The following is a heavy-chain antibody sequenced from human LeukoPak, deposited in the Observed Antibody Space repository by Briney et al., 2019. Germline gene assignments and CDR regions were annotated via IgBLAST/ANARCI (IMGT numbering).Heavy chain of an antibody. D-gene: IGHD6-19*01. J-gene: IGHJ6*02. CDR2: INPSGGST. CDR3: ARETAVAGTSYGMDV. V-gene: IGHV1-46*01. Sequence: ASVKVSCKASGYTFTSYYMHWVRQAPGQGLEWMGIINPSGGSTSYAQKFQGRVTMTGDTSTSTVYMELSSLRSEDTAVYYCARETAVAGTSYGMDVWGQGTTVTVSS. CDR1: GYTFTSYY.